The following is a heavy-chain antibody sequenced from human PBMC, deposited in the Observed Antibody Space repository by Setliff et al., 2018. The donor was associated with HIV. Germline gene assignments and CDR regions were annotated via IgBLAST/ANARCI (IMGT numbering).Heavy chain of an antibody. Sequence: SETLSLTCAVSGDSISNNNWWSWVRQPPGKGLEWIGEIYHSGSTNYNPSLKSRVTISLDTSKKQFSLKLSSVTAADTAIYYCARAVVPPRSRGFDLWGQGTMVTVSS. CDR3: ARAVVPPRSRGFDL. V-gene: IGHV4-4*02. J-gene: IGHJ3*01. D-gene: IGHD2-15*01. CDR2: IYHSGST. CDR1: GDSISNNNW.